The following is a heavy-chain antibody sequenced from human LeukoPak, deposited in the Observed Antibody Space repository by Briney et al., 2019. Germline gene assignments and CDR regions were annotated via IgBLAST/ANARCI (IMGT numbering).Heavy chain of an antibody. CDR3: ASQMYYYDSSGYYYVFDY. CDR2: IYYSGST. V-gene: IGHV4-39*01. Sequence: SETLSLSCTVSGASISSSSYYWGWIRQPPGKGLEWIGSIYYSGSTYYNPSLKSRVTISVDTSKNQFSLKLSSVTAADTAVYYCASQMYYYDSSGYYYVFDYWAQGTLVTVSS. J-gene: IGHJ4*02. D-gene: IGHD3-22*01. CDR1: GASISSSSYY.